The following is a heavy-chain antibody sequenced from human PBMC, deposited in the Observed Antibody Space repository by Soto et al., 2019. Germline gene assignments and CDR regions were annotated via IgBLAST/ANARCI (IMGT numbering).Heavy chain of an antibody. V-gene: IGHV3-23*01. Sequence: GGSLRLSCAASGFTFSSYAMSWVRQAPGKGLEWVSAITGSGGSTYYADSVKGRFTISRDNSKNTLYLQMNSLRAEDTAVYYCAKPNLFCSSTSCYDLWGQGTLVTVSS. D-gene: IGHD2-2*01. J-gene: IGHJ5*02. CDR1: GFTFSSYA. CDR3: AKPNLFCSSTSCYDL. CDR2: ITGSGGST.